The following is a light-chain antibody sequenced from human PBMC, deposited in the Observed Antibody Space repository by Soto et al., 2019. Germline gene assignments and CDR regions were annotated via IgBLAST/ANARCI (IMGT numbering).Light chain of an antibody. CDR1: NIGSKI. Sequence: SYELTQPPSVSVAPGETAGITCGGNNIGSKIVHWYQQRPGQAPVLVVYDESARPSVIPERFSGSNSGNTATLTISRVEAGDEADYYCQVWETISDHVFFGGGTQLTVL. V-gene: IGLV3-21*02. J-gene: IGLJ7*01. CDR3: QVWETISDHVF. CDR2: DES.